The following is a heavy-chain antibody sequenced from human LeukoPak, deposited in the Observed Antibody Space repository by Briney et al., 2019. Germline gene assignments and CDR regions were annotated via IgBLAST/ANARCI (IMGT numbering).Heavy chain of an antibody. J-gene: IGHJ3*02. CDR2: IYYSGST. Sequence: SETLSLTCTVSGGSISSYYWSWIRQPPGKGLEWIGYIYYSGSTNYNPSLKSRVTISVDTSKNQFSLKLSSVTAADTAVYYCARPQSSSFDAFDIWGQGTMVTVSS. CDR3: ARPQSSSFDAFDI. V-gene: IGHV4-59*08. CDR1: GGSISSYY. D-gene: IGHD6-13*01.